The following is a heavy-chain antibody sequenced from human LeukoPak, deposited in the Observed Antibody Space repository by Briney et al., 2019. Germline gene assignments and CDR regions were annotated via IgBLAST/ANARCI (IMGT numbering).Heavy chain of an antibody. Sequence: GGSLRLSCAASGFTFSNAWMSWVRQAPGKGLEWVGRIKSKTDGGTTDYAAPVKGRFTISRDDSKNTLYLQMNSLKTEDTAVYYCTTSRDGYRDYYFDYWGQGTLVTVSS. CDR1: GFTFSNAW. J-gene: IGHJ4*02. CDR2: IKSKTDGGTT. D-gene: IGHD5-24*01. CDR3: TTSRDGYRDYYFDY. V-gene: IGHV3-15*01.